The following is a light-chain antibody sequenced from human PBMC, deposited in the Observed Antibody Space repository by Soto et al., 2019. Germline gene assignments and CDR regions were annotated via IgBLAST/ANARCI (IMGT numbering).Light chain of an antibody. V-gene: IGKV3-20*01. Sequence: EIVLTQSPGTLSFSPVERSILSLSSSQSAYSSYLSWYQQKPGQAPRLLIYGASNRATGIPDRFSGSGSGTDFTLTISGLEPEDFAVYYCQQYGTSLFTFGGGTKVDIK. CDR2: GAS. CDR3: QQYGTSLFT. CDR1: QSAYSSY. J-gene: IGKJ4*01.